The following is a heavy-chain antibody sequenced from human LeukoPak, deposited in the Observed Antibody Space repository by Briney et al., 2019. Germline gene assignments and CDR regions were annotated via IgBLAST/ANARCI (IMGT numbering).Heavy chain of an antibody. CDR2: ISGSGDST. J-gene: IGHJ4*02. CDR3: AKDLAATSTTRFSYWDS. CDR1: GFTFDDYA. Sequence: PGRSLRLSCAASGFTFDDYAMPWVRQAPGKGLEWVSAISGSGDSTYYADFVKGRFTISRDNSKNMLYLQMTSLRAEDTALYYCAKDLAATSTTRFSYWDSWGQGTLVTVSS. D-gene: IGHD2-15*01. V-gene: IGHV3-23*01.